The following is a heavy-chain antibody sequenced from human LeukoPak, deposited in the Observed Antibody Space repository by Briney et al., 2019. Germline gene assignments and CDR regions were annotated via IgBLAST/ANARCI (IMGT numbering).Heavy chain of an antibody. J-gene: IGHJ3*02. Sequence: GGALRLSCAASGFSFSNAWMDGVRPAPGRGVEWVGRIKRKTDGGTAHYAAPVKGRFTISRDDSRNTLYLQMNSLRTEDTAVYYCTRENQHSSGWYGAFDIWGQGTMVTVSS. D-gene: IGHD6-19*01. V-gene: IGHV3-15*01. CDR3: TRENQHSSGWYGAFDI. CDR1: GFSFSNAW. CDR2: IKRKTDGGTA.